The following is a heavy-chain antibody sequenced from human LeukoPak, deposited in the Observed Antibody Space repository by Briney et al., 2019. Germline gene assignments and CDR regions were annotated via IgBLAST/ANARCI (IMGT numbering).Heavy chain of an antibody. V-gene: IGHV4-38-2*01. CDR2: IYHSGST. Sequence: SETLSLTCAVSGYSTSSGYYWGWIRQPPGKGLEWIGSIYHSGSTYYNPSLKSRVTISVDTSKNQFSLKLSSVTAADTAVYYCARPSSSWYGFDYWGQGTLVTVSS. CDR1: GYSTSSGYY. J-gene: IGHJ4*02. CDR3: ARPSSSWYGFDY. D-gene: IGHD6-13*01.